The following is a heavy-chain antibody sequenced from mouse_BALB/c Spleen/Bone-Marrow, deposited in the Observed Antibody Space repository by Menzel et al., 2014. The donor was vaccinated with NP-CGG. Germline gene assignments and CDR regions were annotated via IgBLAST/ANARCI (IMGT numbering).Heavy chain of an antibody. J-gene: IGHJ4*01. D-gene: IGHD2-4*01. CDR2: INPNTGYT. Sequence: VQLQQSGAELAKPGVSVKMSCKASGYTFTTYWMHWVKQRPGQGLEWIGYINPNTGYTEYNQKFKDKATLTADKSSSTAYMQLSSLTSEDSAVYYCGRDYDYDYSYAMDHWGQGTSVTVSS. CDR1: GYTFTTYW. V-gene: IGHV1-7*01. CDR3: GRDYDYDYSYAMDH.